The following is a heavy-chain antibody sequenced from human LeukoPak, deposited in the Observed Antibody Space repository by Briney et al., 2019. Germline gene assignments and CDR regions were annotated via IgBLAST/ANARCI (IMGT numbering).Heavy chain of an antibody. J-gene: IGHJ4*02. CDR3: AKVEIQLWPPVFDY. D-gene: IGHD5-18*01. V-gene: IGHV3-30*18. Sequence: PGGSLRLSCAASGFIFDDHGMSWVRQAPGKGLEWVAVISYDGSNKYYADSVKGRFTISRDNSKNTLYLQMNSLRAEDTAVYYCAKVEIQLWPPVFDYWGQGTLVTVSS. CDR1: GFIFDDHG. CDR2: ISYDGSNK.